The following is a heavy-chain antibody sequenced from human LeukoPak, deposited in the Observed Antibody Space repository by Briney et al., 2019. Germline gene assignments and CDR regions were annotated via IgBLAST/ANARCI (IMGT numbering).Heavy chain of an antibody. CDR1: GFTFSSYA. J-gene: IGHJ4*02. Sequence: GGSLRLSCAASGFTFSSYAMSWVRQAPGKGLEWVSAISGSGGSTYYADSVKGRFTISRDNSKNTLYLQMNSLRAEDTAVYYCARARYSSSWFEDWGQGTLVTVSS. CDR2: ISGSGGST. V-gene: IGHV3-23*01. CDR3: ARARYSSSWFED. D-gene: IGHD6-13*01.